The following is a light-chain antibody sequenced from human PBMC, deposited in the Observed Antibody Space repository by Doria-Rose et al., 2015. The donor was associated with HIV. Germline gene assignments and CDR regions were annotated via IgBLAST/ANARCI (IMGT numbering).Light chain of an antibody. CDR2: DVT. CDR3: SSYAGTIIDVV. Sequence: QSVLIQPASVSGSPGQSITISCTGTSRDVGSYDLVSWYQQSPGKAPKLMIYDVTTLPSAVSNRFSCSKSGNTASLTISGLQAEDEADYYCSSYAGTIIDVVFGGGTRLTVL. V-gene: IGLV2-23*02. CDR1: SRDVGSYDL. J-gene: IGLJ2*01.